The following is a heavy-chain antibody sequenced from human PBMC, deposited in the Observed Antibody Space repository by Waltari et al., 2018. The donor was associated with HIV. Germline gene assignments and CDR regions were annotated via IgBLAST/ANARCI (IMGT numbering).Heavy chain of an antibody. CDR2: ISGSGGDT. CDR3: AKVGLSGRWLLRRPFYFDY. J-gene: IGHJ4*02. Sequence: LLESGGNLVQPGGSLTHHCAASGFTFSSYAMQWVRQAPGKGLEWVSGISGSGGDTLFADSVKGRFTISRDASTVYLSMNRLTAEDTAVYYCAKVGLSGRWLLRRPFYFDYWGQGILVTVSS. D-gene: IGHD3-10*01. CDR1: GFTFSSYA. V-gene: IGHV3-23*01.